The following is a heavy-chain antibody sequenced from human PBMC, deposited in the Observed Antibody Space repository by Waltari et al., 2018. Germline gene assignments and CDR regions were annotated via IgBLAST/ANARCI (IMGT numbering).Heavy chain of an antibody. CDR1: GYSISSGYY. V-gene: IGHV4-38-2*02. Sequence: QVQLQESGPGLVKPSETLSLTCALSGYSISSGYYWGWIRQPPRKGLEWIGSIYHSGSTYYNPSLKSRVTISVDTSKNQFSLKLSSVTAADTAVYYCAREVFGVVMNFDYWGQGTLVTVSS. D-gene: IGHD3-3*01. CDR3: AREVFGVVMNFDY. J-gene: IGHJ4*02. CDR2: IYHSGST.